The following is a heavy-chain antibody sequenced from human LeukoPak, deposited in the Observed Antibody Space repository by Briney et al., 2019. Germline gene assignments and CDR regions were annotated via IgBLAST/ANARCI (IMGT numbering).Heavy chain of an antibody. V-gene: IGHV3-74*01. CDR2: INTDGSST. CDR3: ARVSSSWYFWYFDL. J-gene: IGHJ2*01. CDR1: GFTFSRYW. D-gene: IGHD6-13*01. Sequence: GGSLRLSCAASGFTFSRYWMRWVRQAPGKGLVWVSRINTDGSSTSYADSVKGRFTISRDNAKNTLSLQMNSLRAEDTALYYCARVSSSWYFWYFDLWGRGTLVTVSS.